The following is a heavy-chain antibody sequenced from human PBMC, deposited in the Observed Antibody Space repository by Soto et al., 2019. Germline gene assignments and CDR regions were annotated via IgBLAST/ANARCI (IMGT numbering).Heavy chain of an antibody. D-gene: IGHD3-9*01. CDR1: GFTFSSYA. Sequence: GGSLRLSCAASGFTFSSYAMSWVRQAPGKGLEWVSAISGSGGSTYYADSVKGRFTISRDNSKNTLYLQMNSLRAEDTAVYYCAKDGSNYDILNGYYYYYGMDVWGEGTTVTVSS. CDR2: ISGSGGST. V-gene: IGHV3-23*01. J-gene: IGHJ6*04. CDR3: AKDGSNYDILNGYYYYYGMDV.